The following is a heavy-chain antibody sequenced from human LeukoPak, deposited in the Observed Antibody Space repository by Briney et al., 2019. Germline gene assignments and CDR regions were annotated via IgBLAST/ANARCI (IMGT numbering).Heavy chain of an antibody. CDR2: IYYSGNT. J-gene: IGHJ1*01. V-gene: IGHV4-39*01. D-gene: IGHD3/OR15-3a*01. CDR1: GGSIRSSSYY. CDR3: ARQGLYDSSDFWTFQH. Sequence: SETLSPTCTVSGGSIRSSSYYWGWIRQPPGKGLEWIGSIYYSGNTYYYPPLKSRVTISVDTSKNQFSLRLSSVTAADTAVYYCARQGLYDSSDFWTFQHWGQGTLVTVSS.